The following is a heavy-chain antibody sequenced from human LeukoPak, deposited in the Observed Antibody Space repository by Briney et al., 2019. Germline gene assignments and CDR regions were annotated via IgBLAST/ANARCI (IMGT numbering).Heavy chain of an antibody. Sequence: PGGSLRLSCAASGYTFSIYGMNWVRQAPGKGLEWVAIIWYDGSNTYFAESVMGRFSISKDNFKNKVYLQMNSLKIEDTGVYYCARAGIVNALDYWGQGAQVTVSP. CDR2: IWYDGSNT. J-gene: IGHJ4*02. V-gene: IGHV3-33*01. CDR3: ARAGIVNALDY. D-gene: IGHD2/OR15-2a*01. CDR1: GYTFSIYG.